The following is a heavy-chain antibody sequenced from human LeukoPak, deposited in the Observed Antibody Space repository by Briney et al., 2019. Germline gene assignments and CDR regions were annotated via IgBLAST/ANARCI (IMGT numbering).Heavy chain of an antibody. CDR3: ARGFDNLGSGWYSY. CDR1: GGSISSSSYY. J-gene: IGHJ4*02. D-gene: IGHD6-19*01. CDR2: IYYSGST. V-gene: IGHV4-39*07. Sequence: PSETLSLTCTVSGGSISSSSYYWGWIRQPPGKGLEWIGSIYYSGSTYYNPSLKSRVTISVDTSKNQFSLKLSSVTAADTAVYYCARGFDNLGSGWYSYWGQGTLVTVSS.